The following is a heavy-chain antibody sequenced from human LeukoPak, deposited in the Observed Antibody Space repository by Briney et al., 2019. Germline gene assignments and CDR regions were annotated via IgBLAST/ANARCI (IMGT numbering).Heavy chain of an antibody. Sequence: GGSLRLSCAASGFTVSDFYMSWVRQAPGKGLERVSLIYVSGDTYYTDSVKGRFTISRDTSENTLYLQMNSLRVEDTAVYYCARDRLQYFDYWGQGTLVTVSS. V-gene: IGHV3-53*01. D-gene: IGHD3-16*01. CDR3: ARDRLQYFDY. J-gene: IGHJ4*02. CDR2: IYVSGDT. CDR1: GFTVSDFY.